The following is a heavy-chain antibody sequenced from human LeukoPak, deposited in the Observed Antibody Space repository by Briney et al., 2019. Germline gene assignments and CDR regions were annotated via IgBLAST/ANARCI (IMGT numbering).Heavy chain of an antibody. Sequence: PGGSLSLSCAASGFTFSSYWMHWVRQPPGKGLVWVSRIHLDGRTTNYADSVKGRFTISRDNAKNTLYLEMNSLRAEDTAVYYCARGGSPSDYWGQGTLVTVS. CDR1: GFTFSSYW. D-gene: IGHD3-16*01. CDR3: ARGGSPSDY. V-gene: IGHV3-74*01. CDR2: IHLDGRTT. J-gene: IGHJ4*02.